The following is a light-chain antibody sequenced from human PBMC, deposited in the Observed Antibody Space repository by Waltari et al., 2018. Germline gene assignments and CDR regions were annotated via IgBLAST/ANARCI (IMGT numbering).Light chain of an antibody. CDR1: QSVLFSSNNENY. V-gene: IGKV4-1*01. Sequence: DIVMTQSPDSLAVSLGERASLNCQSSQSVLFSSNNENYLAWYQKKPGQPPKLLIYWASTRESGVPDRFSGSGYGTDFTLTISSLQAEDVAVYYCQQYYSIPRSFGQGTKLEIK. CDR3: QQYYSIPRS. J-gene: IGKJ2*03. CDR2: WAS.